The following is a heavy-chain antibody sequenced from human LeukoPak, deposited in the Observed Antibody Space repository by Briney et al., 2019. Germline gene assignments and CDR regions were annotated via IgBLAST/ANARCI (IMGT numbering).Heavy chain of an antibody. V-gene: IGHV3-11*06. CDR1: GFTFSTYA. CDR2: ISSSDTYT. D-gene: IGHD6-19*01. J-gene: IGHJ4*02. Sequence: GGSLRLSCAASGFTFSTYAMSWIRQAPGKGLEWVSYISSSDTYTNYADSVKGRFTISRDNAKNSLYLQMNSLRAEDTAVYYCARGPYSSGSSADYWGQGTLVTVSS. CDR3: ARGPYSSGSSADY.